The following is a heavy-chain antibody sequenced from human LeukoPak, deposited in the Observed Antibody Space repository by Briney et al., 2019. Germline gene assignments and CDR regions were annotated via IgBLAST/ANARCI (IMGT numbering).Heavy chain of an antibody. J-gene: IGHJ4*02. Sequence: GGSLRLSCAASGFTFFNTYWIHWVRLAPGKGLVWVSRINEDGSTTNYADSVKGRSTIFRDNAKNTLYLQMNSLRAEDTAVYYCVRDLGGRSGHWGQGTLVTVSS. CDR2: INEDGSTT. D-gene: IGHD1-26*01. CDR3: VRDLGGRSGH. CDR1: GFTFFNTYW. V-gene: IGHV3-74*01.